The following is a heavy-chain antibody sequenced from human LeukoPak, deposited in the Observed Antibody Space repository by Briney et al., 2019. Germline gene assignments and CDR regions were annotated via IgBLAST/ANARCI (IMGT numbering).Heavy chain of an antibody. Sequence: SETLSLTCTVSGGXLSSSSNYWGWIRQSPGKGLKWIGSIYYSSSTYYNPSFKSRVTISVDTSKTHFSLNLSSVTAADTAVYYCARQGYLSGWYAAYWGQGTLVTVSS. CDR2: IYYSSST. CDR1: GGXLSSSSNY. V-gene: IGHV4-39*01. J-gene: IGHJ4*02. CDR3: ARQGYLSGWYAAY. D-gene: IGHD6-19*01.